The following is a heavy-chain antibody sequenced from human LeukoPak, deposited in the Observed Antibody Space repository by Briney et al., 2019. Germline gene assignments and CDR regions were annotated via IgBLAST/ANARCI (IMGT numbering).Heavy chain of an antibody. CDR2: IYTSGST. CDR3: ARDMPYYDSSGYRFDY. V-gene: IGHV4-4*07. CDR1: GGSTSSYY. Sequence: SETLSLTCTVSGGSTSSYYWSWIRQPAGKGLEWIGRIYTSGSTNYNPSLKSRVTMSVDTSKNQFSLKLSSVTAADTAVYYCARDMPYYDSSGYRFDYWGQGTLVTVSS. D-gene: IGHD3-22*01. J-gene: IGHJ4*02.